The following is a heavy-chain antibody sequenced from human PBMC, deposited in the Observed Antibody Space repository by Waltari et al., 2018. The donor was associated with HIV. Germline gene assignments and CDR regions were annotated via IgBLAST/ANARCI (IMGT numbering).Heavy chain of an antibody. Sequence: EVQLVESGGGLVKPGGSLRLSCAASGFTFSSYSMNWVRQAPGKGLEWVSSISSSSSYIYYADSVKGRFTISRDNAKNSLYLQMNSLRAEDKAGYYCARQRGYYGMDVWGQGTTVTVSS. V-gene: IGHV3-21*01. CDR1: GFTFSSYS. CDR3: ARQRGYYGMDV. J-gene: IGHJ6*02. CDR2: ISSSSSYI. D-gene: IGHD5-12*01.